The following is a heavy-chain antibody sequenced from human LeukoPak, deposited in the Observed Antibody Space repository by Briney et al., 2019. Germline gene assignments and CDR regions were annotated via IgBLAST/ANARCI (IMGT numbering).Heavy chain of an antibody. CDR3: ARASPVRYCSGGSCYGFDP. J-gene: IGHJ5*02. D-gene: IGHD2-15*01. CDR1: GFTFSSYA. CDR2: ISYDGSNK. Sequence: GRSLRLSCAASGFTFSSYAMHWVRQAPGKGLEWVAVISYDGSNKYCADSVKGRFTISRDNSKNTLYLQMNSLRAEDTAVYYCARASPVRYCSGGSCYGFDPWGQGTLVTVSS. V-gene: IGHV3-30-3*01.